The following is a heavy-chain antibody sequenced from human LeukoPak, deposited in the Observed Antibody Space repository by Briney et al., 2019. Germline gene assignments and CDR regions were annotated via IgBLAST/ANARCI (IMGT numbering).Heavy chain of an antibody. CDR3: ARFPRVDSTHH. D-gene: IGHD3-3*01. CDR2: IHYSGST. Sequence: SETLSLTCTVSGGSMSNYYWSWIRQPPGKGLEWIGYIHYSGSTNYNPSFKSRVTISLDTPRNQFSLEMNSVSAADTAVYYCARFPRVDSTHHWGQGILVTVSS. J-gene: IGHJ1*01. V-gene: IGHV4-59*08. CDR1: GGSMSNYY.